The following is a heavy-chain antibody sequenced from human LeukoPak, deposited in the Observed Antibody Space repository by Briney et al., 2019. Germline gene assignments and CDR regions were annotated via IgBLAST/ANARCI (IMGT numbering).Heavy chain of an antibody. CDR2: INHSGST. Sequence: SETLSLTCAVYGGSFSGYYWSWIRQPPGKGLEWIGEINHSGSTNYNPSLKSRVTISVDTSKNQFSLKLSSVTAADTAVYYCARASGDGYNYYFDYWGQGTLVTVSS. V-gene: IGHV4-34*01. CDR3: ARASGDGYNYYFDY. CDR1: GGSFSGYY. J-gene: IGHJ4*02. D-gene: IGHD5-24*01.